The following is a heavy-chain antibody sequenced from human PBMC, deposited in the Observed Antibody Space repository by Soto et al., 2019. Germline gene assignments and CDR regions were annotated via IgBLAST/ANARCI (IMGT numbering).Heavy chain of an antibody. V-gene: IGHV3-48*02. CDR3: ARGPYDFWSGSPFDY. CDR1: GFTFSSYS. CDR2: ISSSSSTI. D-gene: IGHD3-3*01. J-gene: IGHJ4*02. Sequence: GGSLRLSCAASGFTFSSYSMNWVRQAPGKGLEWVSYISSSSSTIYYADSVKGRFTISRDNAKNSLYLQMNSLRDEDTAVYYCARGPYDFWSGSPFDYWGQATLVTVSS.